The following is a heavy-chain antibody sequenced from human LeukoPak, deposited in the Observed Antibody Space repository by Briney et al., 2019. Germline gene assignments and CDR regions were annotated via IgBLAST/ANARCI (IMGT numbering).Heavy chain of an antibody. CDR1: GYTFTDYY. CDR2: INPNDGDT. V-gene: IGHV1-2*02. D-gene: IGHD2-2*01. J-gene: IGHJ4*02. CDR3: ARANFLYCSSTTCLFDY. Sequence: ASVKVSCKASGYTFTDYYMHWVRQAPGQGLEWMGWINPNDGDTNYAQKFQGRVTMTRDTSISTAHMEVSRLRSDDTAVYYCARANFLYCSSTTCLFDYWGQGTLVTVSS.